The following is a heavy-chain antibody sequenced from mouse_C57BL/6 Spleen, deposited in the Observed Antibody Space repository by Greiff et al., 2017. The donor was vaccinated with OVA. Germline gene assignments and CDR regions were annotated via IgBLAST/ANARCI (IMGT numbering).Heavy chain of an antibody. CDR1: GYTFTSYW. CDR3: ARSYYYGSSSRYWYFDV. Sequence: QSCKASGYTFTSYWMHWVKQRPGRGLEWIGRIDPNSGGTKYNEKFKSKATLTVDKPSSTAYMQLSSLTSEDSAVYYCARSYYYGSSSRYWYFDVWGTGTTVTVSS. D-gene: IGHD1-1*01. V-gene: IGHV1-72*01. CDR2: IDPNSGGT. J-gene: IGHJ1*03.